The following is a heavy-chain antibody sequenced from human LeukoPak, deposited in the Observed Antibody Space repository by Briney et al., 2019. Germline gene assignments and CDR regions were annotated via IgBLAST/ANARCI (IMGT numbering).Heavy chain of an antibody. V-gene: IGHV1-18*01. Sequence: ASVKVSCKASGYTFTSYGISWVRQAPGQGLEWMGWISAYNGNTNYAQKLQGRVTMTTGTSTSTAYMELRSLRSDDTAVYYCARKVMYYYDSSGYLIGEDYWGQGTLVTVSS. CDR2: ISAYNGNT. CDR1: GYTFTSYG. J-gene: IGHJ4*02. CDR3: ARKVMYYYDSSGYLIGEDY. D-gene: IGHD3-22*01.